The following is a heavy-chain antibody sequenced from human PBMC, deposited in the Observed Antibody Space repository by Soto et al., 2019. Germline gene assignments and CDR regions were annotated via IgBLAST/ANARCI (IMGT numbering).Heavy chain of an antibody. CDR3: ARVGPAHYYDSSGYYSPLDY. Sequence: QVQLVQSGAEVKKPGSSVKVSCKASGDTFSSYAINWVRQAPGQGLEWMGGIIPMFGTANYAQKVKGRVTMTAGESTSSVYMELSRLRSEDTAVYYCARVGPAHYYDSSGYYSPLDYWGQGTLFTVSS. CDR1: GDTFSSYA. J-gene: IGHJ4*02. CDR2: IIPMFGTA. D-gene: IGHD3-22*01. V-gene: IGHV1-69*01.